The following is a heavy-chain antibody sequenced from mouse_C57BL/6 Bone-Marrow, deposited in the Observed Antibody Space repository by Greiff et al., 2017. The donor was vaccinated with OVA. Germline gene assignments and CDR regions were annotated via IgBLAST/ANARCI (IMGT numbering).Heavy chain of an antibody. Sequence: VQLQQPGAELVKPGASVKLSCKASGYTFTSYWMQWVKQRHGQGLEWIGEIDPSDSYTNYNQKFKGKATLTVDTSSSTAYMQLSSLTSEDSAVYSCARRGGLPYYFDYWGQGTTLTVSS. J-gene: IGHJ2*01. V-gene: IGHV1-50*01. CDR2: IDPSDSYT. CDR1: GYTFTSYW. CDR3: ARRGGLPYYFDY.